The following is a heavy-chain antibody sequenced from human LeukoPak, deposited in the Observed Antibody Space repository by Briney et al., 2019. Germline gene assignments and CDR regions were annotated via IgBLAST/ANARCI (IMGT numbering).Heavy chain of an antibody. J-gene: IGHJ6*03. V-gene: IGHV1-69*13. CDR3: ACLEAYYYYYMDV. CDR1: GGTFSSYA. Sequence: ASVKVSCKASGGTFSSYAISWVRQAPGQGREWMGGIIPIFGTANYAQKFQGRVTITADEFTSTDYMELSSLRSEDTAVYYCACLEAYYYYYMDVWGKGTTVTVSS. CDR2: IIPIFGTA. D-gene: IGHD3-3*01.